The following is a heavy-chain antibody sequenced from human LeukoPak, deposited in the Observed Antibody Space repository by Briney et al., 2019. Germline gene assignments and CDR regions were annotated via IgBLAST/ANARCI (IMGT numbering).Heavy chain of an antibody. CDR3: TTDPGLYDILTG. V-gene: IGHV3-15*01. D-gene: IGHD3-9*01. CDR2: IKSKIDGGTT. CDR1: GFIFNSAW. Sequence: GGSLRLSCAASGFIFNSAWMSWVRQAPGKGLEWVGRIKSKIDGGTTDYAAPVKGRFTISRDDSKNTLYLQMNSLKTADTAVYYCTTDPGLYDILTGWGQGTLVTVSS. J-gene: IGHJ4*02.